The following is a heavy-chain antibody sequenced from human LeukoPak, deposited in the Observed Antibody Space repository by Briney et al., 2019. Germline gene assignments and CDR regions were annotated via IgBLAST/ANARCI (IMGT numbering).Heavy chain of an antibody. CDR2: VNHSGAS. D-gene: IGHD3-16*01. V-gene: IGHV4-34*01. Sequence: SETLSLTCAVSGGSLSCFFRSWIRQPPGKGLEWIGEVNHSGASNYKPSLKSRVTMSVDTSKNQFSLKLSSVTAADTAVYYCARGSVGGPLDYWGQGTLVTVSS. J-gene: IGHJ4*02. CDR3: ARGSVGGPLDY. CDR1: GGSLSCFF.